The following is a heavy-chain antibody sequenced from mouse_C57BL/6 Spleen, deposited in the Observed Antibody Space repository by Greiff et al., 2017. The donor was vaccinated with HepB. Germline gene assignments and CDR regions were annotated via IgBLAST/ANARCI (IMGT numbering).Heavy chain of an antibody. CDR3: SRSPYYYGSTYYFDY. J-gene: IGHJ2*01. CDR1: GYAFTNYL. V-gene: IGHV1-54*01. CDR2: INPGSGGT. D-gene: IGHD1-1*01. Sequence: QVQLQQSGAELVRPGTSVKVSCKASGYAFTNYLIEWVKQRPGQGLEWIGVINPGSGGTNYNEKFKGKATLTADKSSSTAYMQLSSLTSEDSAVYFCSRSPYYYGSTYYFDYWGQGTTLTVSS.